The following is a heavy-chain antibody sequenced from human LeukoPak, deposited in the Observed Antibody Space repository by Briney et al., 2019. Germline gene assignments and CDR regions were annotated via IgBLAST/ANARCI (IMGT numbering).Heavy chain of an antibody. V-gene: IGHV3-7*01. CDR1: GVTFSTYP. J-gene: IGHJ5*02. CDR2: IKPDGSAT. Sequence: GGSLRLSCAASGVTFSTYPMTWVRQAPGKGLEWVANIKPDGSATNYVDSVKGRFTISRDNAKNSLDLQMNSLRAEDTAVYYCARGGGSSSWGQGTLVTVSS. CDR3: ARGGGSSS. D-gene: IGHD6-6*01.